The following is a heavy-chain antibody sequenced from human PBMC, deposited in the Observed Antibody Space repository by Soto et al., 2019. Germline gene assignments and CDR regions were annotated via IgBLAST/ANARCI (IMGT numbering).Heavy chain of an antibody. CDR1: GFTFSSYA. CDR2: ISDSGSSK. CDR3: AKDPYGDYAYYYYYMDV. J-gene: IGHJ6*03. Sequence: GGSLRLSCAASGFTFSSYAMSWVRQAPGKGLEWVAVISDSGSSKYYADSVKGRFTISRDNSKNTLYLQMNSLRAEDTAVYYCAKDPYGDYAYYYYYMDVWGKGTTVTVSS. V-gene: IGHV3-23*01. D-gene: IGHD4-17*01.